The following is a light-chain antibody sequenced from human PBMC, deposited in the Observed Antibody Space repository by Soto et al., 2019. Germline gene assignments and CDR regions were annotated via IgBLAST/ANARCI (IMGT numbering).Light chain of an antibody. Sequence: QSALTQPASVSGSPGQSIAISCTGTSNDVGGYNYVSWYQQRPGKAPKLMIYDVSARPSGVSNRFSGSKSDNTASLTISGLQAEDEADYYCSSYTSSNTVVFGGGTKLTVL. CDR3: SSYTSSNTVV. J-gene: IGLJ2*01. CDR1: SNDVGGYNY. CDR2: DVS. V-gene: IGLV2-14*01.